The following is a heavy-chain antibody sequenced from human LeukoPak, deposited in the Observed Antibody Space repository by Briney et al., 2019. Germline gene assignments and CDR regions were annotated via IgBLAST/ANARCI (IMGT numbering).Heavy chain of an antibody. Sequence: AASVKVSCKASGYTFTGYYMHWVRQAPGQGLEWMGWINPNSGGTNYAQKFQGRVTMTRDTSISTAYMELSRLRSDDTAVYYCARDRTPSGYENNWFDPWGQGTLVTISS. CDR2: INPNSGGT. CDR3: ARDRTPSGYENNWFDP. V-gene: IGHV1-2*02. CDR1: GYTFTGYY. J-gene: IGHJ5*02. D-gene: IGHD5-12*01.